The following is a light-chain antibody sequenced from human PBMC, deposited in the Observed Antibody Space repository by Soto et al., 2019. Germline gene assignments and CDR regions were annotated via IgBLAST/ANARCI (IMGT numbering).Light chain of an antibody. CDR1: QSIGSN. Sequence: EIVMTQSPATLSVSPGERATLSCWASQSIGSNLAWYQQRPGQGPRLLIYDASTRATGIPARFSGSASGTDFTLTISSLQSEDFAVYYCQQYNNWLRWTFGQGTKVEIK. J-gene: IGKJ1*01. V-gene: IGKV3-15*01. CDR3: QQYNNWLRWT. CDR2: DAS.